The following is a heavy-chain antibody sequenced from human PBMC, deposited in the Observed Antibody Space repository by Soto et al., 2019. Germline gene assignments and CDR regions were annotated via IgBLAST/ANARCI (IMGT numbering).Heavy chain of an antibody. J-gene: IGHJ6*03. V-gene: IGHV3-64*01. CDR3: AGRARSDFYYMDV. CDR1: GFTLSGYA. CDR2: ISSNGVGT. Sequence: EVQLAESGGGLAQPGGSLRLSCAASGFTLSGYAMDWVRQAPGKGLEYVSGISSNGVGTYYANSVQGRFTISRDNSKNTVYLQMGSLRPEDMAVDYCAGRARSDFYYMDVWGKGTTVTVSS. D-gene: IGHD3-10*01.